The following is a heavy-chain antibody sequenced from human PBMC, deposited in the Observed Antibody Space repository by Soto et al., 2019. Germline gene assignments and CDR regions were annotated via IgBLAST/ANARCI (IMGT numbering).Heavy chain of an antibody. V-gene: IGHV4-38-2*02. Sequence: QVHLQESGPGLVKSSETLFLTCSVSGYSIDSGYYWGWMRQPPGKGLEWLASIYYTGNSYYNPSLTSRVSMSVDTSKNQFSLNLTSLTRADTAVYYCVRVARTDGPDKQWGHGTLVTVSS. CDR1: GYSIDSGYY. J-gene: IGHJ4*01. D-gene: IGHD1-1*01. CDR2: IYYTGNS. CDR3: VRVARTDGPDKQ.